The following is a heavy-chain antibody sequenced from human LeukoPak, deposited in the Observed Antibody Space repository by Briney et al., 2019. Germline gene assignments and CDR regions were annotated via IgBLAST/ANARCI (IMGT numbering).Heavy chain of an antibody. J-gene: IGHJ5*02. CDR3: ARGGYYGWGNDFRFDP. Sequence: PSETLSLTCTVSGGSISSYYWSWIRQPPGKGLECIGYIHYSGSTNFNPSLKSRVTISVDTSKNQFSLKLKSVTAADTAVYYCARGGYYGWGNDFRFDPWGQGTLVTVSS. CDR1: GGSISSYY. V-gene: IGHV4-59*01. CDR2: IHYSGST. D-gene: IGHD3-10*01.